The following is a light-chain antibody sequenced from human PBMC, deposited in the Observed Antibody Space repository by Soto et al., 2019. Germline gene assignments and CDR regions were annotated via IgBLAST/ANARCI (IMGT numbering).Light chain of an antibody. Sequence: EIVLTQSPATLSLSPGERATLSCRASQSVSSYLAWYQQKPGQAPSLLIYDASNRSTGIPARFSGRGSGTDFTLTISSLEPEDFAVYYCQQRSNWPPYTFGQGTKLEIK. CDR3: QQRSNWPPYT. CDR2: DAS. CDR1: QSVSSY. J-gene: IGKJ2*01. V-gene: IGKV3-11*01.